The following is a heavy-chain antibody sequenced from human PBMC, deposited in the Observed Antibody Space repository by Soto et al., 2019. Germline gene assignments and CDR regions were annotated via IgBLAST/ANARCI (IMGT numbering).Heavy chain of an antibody. CDR2: IYYSGST. V-gene: IGHV4-39*01. Sequence: PSETLSLTCTVSGGSISSSSYYWGWIRQPPGKGLEWIGSIYYSGSTYYNPSLKSRVTISVDTSKNQFSLKLSSVTAADTAVYYCARQKISMIVVVPFDYWGQGTLVTVSS. CDR3: ARQKISMIVVVPFDY. CDR1: GGSISSSSYY. D-gene: IGHD3-22*01. J-gene: IGHJ4*02.